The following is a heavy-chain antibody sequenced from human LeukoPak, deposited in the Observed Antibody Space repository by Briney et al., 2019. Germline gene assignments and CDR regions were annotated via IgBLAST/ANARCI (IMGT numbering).Heavy chain of an antibody. CDR1: GGSISNNY. D-gene: IGHD5-18*01. V-gene: IGHV4-4*07. Sequence: SETLSLTCTVSGGSISNNYWSWIRQPAGKGLEWIGRIYSSGSANYNPSLKARVTMSVDTSKNQLSLRPSSVTAADTAVYYCAGYGYRFFDYWGQGALVTVSS. CDR2: IYSSGSA. CDR3: AGYGYRFFDY. J-gene: IGHJ4*02.